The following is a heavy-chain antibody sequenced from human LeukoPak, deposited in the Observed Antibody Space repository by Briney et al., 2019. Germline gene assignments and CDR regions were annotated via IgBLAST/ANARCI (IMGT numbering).Heavy chain of an antibody. CDR3: ARSGYSSSLDP. D-gene: IGHD6-13*01. Sequence: SQTLSLTCTVSGGSISSGSYYWSCIRQPPGKGLEWIGEINHSGSTNYNPSLKSRVTISVDTSKNQFSLKLSSVTAADTAVYYCARSGYSSSLDPWGQGTLVTVSS. CDR2: INHSGST. CDR1: GGSISSGSYY. J-gene: IGHJ5*02. V-gene: IGHV4-39*07.